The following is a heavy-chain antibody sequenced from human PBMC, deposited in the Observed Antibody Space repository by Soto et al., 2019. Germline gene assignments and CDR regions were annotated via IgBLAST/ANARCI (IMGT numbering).Heavy chain of an antibody. D-gene: IGHD1-26*01. CDR2: IYYSGST. CDR1: GGSISSYY. J-gene: IGHJ6*02. Sequence: SETLSLTCTVSGGSISSYYWSWIRQPPGKGLECIGYIYYSGSTNYNPSLKSRVTISVDTSKNQFSLKLSSVTAADTAVYYCARERVAESGSYYRYYYYGMDVWGQGTTVTVSS. CDR3: ARERVAESGSYYRYYYYGMDV. V-gene: IGHV4-59*01.